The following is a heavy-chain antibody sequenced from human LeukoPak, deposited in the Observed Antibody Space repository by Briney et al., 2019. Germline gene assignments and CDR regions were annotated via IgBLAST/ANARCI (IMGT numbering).Heavy chain of an antibody. J-gene: IGHJ4*02. D-gene: IGHD6-19*01. Sequence: SGTLSLTCAVSGGSISGSNWWSWVRQPPGKGLEGIGEIFHSGSTNYKPSLKSRVTISVAKSKNQFSLKLSSVTAVDTAVYYGAGAAFGSGWYAGLDYWGQGTLVTVSS. CDR2: IFHSGST. CDR3: AGAAFGSGWYAGLDY. CDR1: GGSISGSNW. V-gene: IGHV4-4*02.